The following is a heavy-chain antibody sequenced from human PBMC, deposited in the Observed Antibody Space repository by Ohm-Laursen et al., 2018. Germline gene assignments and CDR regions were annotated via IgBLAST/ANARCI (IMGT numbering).Heavy chain of an antibody. D-gene: IGHD6-19*01. V-gene: IGHV3-15*01. CDR3: TTDFLSDKKWLAWETFDY. Sequence: GSLRLSCAASGFTFSSYAMSWVRQAPGKGLEWVGRIKSKTDGGTTDYAAPVKGRFTISRDDSKNTLYLQMNSLKTEDTAVYYCTTDFLSDKKWLAWETFDYWGQGTLVTVSS. CDR1: GFTFSSYA. CDR2: IKSKTDGGTT. J-gene: IGHJ4*02.